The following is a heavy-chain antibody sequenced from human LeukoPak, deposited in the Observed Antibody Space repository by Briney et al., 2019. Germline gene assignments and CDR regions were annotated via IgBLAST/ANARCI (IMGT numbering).Heavy chain of an antibody. J-gene: IGHJ5*02. Sequence: PGGSLRLSCAASGFTFDDYVMYWVRQAPGKGLEWVSGISWNSDNIGYADSVKGRFTISRDNAKNSLYLQMNSLRPEDTALYYCAKDGLYASGLGNWFDPWGQGTLVTVSS. CDR3: AKDGLYASGLGNWFDP. CDR2: ISWNSDNI. V-gene: IGHV3-9*01. CDR1: GFTFDDYV. D-gene: IGHD3-10*01.